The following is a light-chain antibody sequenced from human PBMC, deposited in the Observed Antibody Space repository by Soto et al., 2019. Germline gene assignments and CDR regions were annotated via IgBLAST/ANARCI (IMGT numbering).Light chain of an antibody. Sequence: EIVMTQSPATLSVSPGERATLSCRASQSVSSKLAWYQQKPGQGPRLLIYGASSRAAGIPARFSGSGSGTEFTLTISSLQSEDFAVYYCQQYSTWPWTFGKGTKVEIK. V-gene: IGKV3-15*01. CDR2: GAS. CDR3: QQYSTWPWT. CDR1: QSVSSK. J-gene: IGKJ1*01.